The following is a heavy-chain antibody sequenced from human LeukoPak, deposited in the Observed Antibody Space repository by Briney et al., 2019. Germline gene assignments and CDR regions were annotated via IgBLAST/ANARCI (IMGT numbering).Heavy chain of an antibody. D-gene: IGHD3-16*01. J-gene: IGHJ5*02. Sequence: SETLPLTCTVPGGSISSYFWSWIRQPAAKRLKWIGRIYTSGSTNYNPSLKSRVTMSVDTSKNQFSLKLRSVTAADTAVYYCARDLGNEDWFDPWGQGTLVTVSS. CDR1: GGSISSYF. V-gene: IGHV4-4*07. CDR2: IYTSGST. CDR3: ARDLGNEDWFDP.